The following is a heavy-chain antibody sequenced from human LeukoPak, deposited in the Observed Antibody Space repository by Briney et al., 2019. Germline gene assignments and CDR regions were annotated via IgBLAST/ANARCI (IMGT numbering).Heavy chain of an antibody. CDR3: ASTDGYNNDYYYGMDV. Sequence: SVKVSCKASGGTFSSYAISWVRQAPGQGLEWMGRIIPIFGIANYAQKFQGRVTITADKSTSTAYMELSSLRSEDTAVYYCASTDGYNNDYYYGMDVWGPGTTVTVSS. D-gene: IGHD5-24*01. V-gene: IGHV1-69*04. CDR2: IIPIFGIA. J-gene: IGHJ6*02. CDR1: GGTFSSYA.